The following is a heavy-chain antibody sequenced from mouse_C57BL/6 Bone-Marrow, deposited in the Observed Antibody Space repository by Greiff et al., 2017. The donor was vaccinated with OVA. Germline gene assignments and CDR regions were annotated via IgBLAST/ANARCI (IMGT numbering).Heavy chain of an antibody. CDR1: GYTFTSYT. J-gene: IGHJ1*03. CDR2: INPSSGYT. D-gene: IGHD2-5*01. CDR3: ARRGYSNYCWYFDV. Sequence: QVQLKESGAELARPGASVKMSCKASGYTFTSYTMHWVKQRPGQGLEWIGYINPSSGYTKYNQKFKDKATLTADKSSSTAYMQLSSLTSEDSAVYYCARRGYSNYCWYFDVWGTGTTVTVSS. V-gene: IGHV1-4*01.